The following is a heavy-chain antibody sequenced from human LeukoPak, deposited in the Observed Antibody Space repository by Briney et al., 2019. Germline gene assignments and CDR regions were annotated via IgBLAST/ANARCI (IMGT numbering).Heavy chain of an antibody. V-gene: IGHV4-39*07. J-gene: IGHJ4*02. CDR2: IYYSGST. Sequence: GSLRLSCAASGFTFSSYSMNWIRQPPGKGLEWIGSIYYSGSTYYNPSLKSRVTISVDTSKNQFSLKLSSVTAADTAVYYCARTPNSSSWYGTYYFDYWGQGTLVTVPS. CDR1: GFTFSSYS. D-gene: IGHD6-13*01. CDR3: ARTPNSSSWYGTYYFDY.